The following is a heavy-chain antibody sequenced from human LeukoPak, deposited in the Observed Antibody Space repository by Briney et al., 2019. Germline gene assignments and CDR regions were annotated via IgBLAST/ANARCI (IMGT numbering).Heavy chain of an antibody. CDR1: GFTFSGYA. CDR3: ARDWYNSLNYFDY. V-gene: IGHV3-23*01. D-gene: IGHD1-1*01. Sequence: GSLRLSCAASGFTFSGYAMSWVRQAPGKGLEWVSAISATASNTYYADSVRGRFTISRDNSNSTLYLQMNSLRVDDTAVYYCARDWYNSLNYFDYWGQGSLVTVSS. J-gene: IGHJ4*02. CDR2: ISATASNT.